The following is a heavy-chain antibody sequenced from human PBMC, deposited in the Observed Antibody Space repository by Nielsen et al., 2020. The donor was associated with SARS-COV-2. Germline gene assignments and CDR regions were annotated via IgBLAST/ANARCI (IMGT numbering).Heavy chain of an antibody. Sequence: GSLRLSCAASGFTFSDYYMSWIRQAPGKGLEWVSYISSSSSYTNYADSVKGRFTISRDNAKNSLYLQMNSLRAEDTAVYYCARAQAVAGRNYYYGMDVWGQGTTVTVSS. CDR2: ISSSSSYT. CDR3: ARAQAVAGRNYYYGMDV. V-gene: IGHV3-11*05. CDR1: GFTFSDYY. D-gene: IGHD6-19*01. J-gene: IGHJ6*02.